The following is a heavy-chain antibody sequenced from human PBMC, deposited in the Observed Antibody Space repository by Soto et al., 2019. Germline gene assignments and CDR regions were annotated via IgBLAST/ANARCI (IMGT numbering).Heavy chain of an antibody. D-gene: IGHD4-4*01. J-gene: IGHJ6*02. CDR3: ARDKDRLQLGGNYYYIMDV. CDR1: VGTFSNSA. CDR2: IMPIFRTP. Sequence: QVQLVQSGAEVKKPGSSVKLSCKASVGTFSNSAISWVRQAPGQGLEWMGGIMPIFRTPDYAQKFQGRVTXTXEXXTSTAYMELTGLRADDTAVYSCARDKDRLQLGGNYYYIMDVWGQGTTVTVSS. V-gene: IGHV1-69*05.